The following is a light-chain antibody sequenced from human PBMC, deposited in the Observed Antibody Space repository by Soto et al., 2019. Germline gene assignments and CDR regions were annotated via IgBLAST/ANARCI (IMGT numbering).Light chain of an antibody. CDR3: QQYNSSPWT. V-gene: IGKV1-5*03. J-gene: IGKJ1*01. Sequence: DIQMTQSPSTLSASVGDRVTITCRTSQSISSWLAWYQQKPGKAPKLLIYKASSLESGVPSRFSGSGSGTEFTLTISSLQPDDCAPYYFQQYNSSPWTFGQGTKVEIK. CDR2: KAS. CDR1: QSISSW.